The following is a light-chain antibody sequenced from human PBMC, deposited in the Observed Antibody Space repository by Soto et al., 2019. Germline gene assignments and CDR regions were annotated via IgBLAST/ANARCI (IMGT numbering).Light chain of an antibody. Sequence: DIRMTQSPSSLSASVGDRVTITCRASQGISNRSAWYQPKPGKAPTLLIYTASSLPSGVASRFSGSGSGTDFTLTIYRLQPEDFATYYCQQANSFPLTFGGGTKVDI. CDR1: QGISNR. CDR3: QQANSFPLT. J-gene: IGKJ4*01. V-gene: IGKV1-12*01. CDR2: TAS.